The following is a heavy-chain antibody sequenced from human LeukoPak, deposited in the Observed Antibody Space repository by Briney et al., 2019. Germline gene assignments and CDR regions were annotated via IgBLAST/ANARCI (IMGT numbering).Heavy chain of an antibody. CDR1: GFTFSSYD. CDR2: IQYDGSNK. Sequence: PGGSLRLSCAQSGFTFSSYDMHWVRQAPGKGLEWVAFIQYDGSNKYYADSVKGRFTISRDNSRNTLYLQMNSLRAEDTAVYYCAKDSLGAYCSSTTCPLQHWGQGTLVTVSS. V-gene: IGHV3-30*02. J-gene: IGHJ1*01. CDR3: AKDSLGAYCSSTTCPLQH. D-gene: IGHD2-2*01.